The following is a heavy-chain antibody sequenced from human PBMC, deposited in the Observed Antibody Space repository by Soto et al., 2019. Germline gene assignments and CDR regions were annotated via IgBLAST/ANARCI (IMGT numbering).Heavy chain of an antibody. CDR2: IVVGSGNT. CDR3: ARDQPFLGDIVVVPAAPRRYYYYGMDV. CDR1: GFTFTSSA. J-gene: IGHJ6*02. D-gene: IGHD2-2*01. Sequence: SVKVSCKASGFTFTSSAMQWVRQARGQRLEWIGWIVVGSGNTNYAQKFQERVTITRDMSTSTAYMELSSLRSEDTAVYYCARDQPFLGDIVVVPAAPRRYYYYGMDVWGQGTTVTVSS. V-gene: IGHV1-58*02.